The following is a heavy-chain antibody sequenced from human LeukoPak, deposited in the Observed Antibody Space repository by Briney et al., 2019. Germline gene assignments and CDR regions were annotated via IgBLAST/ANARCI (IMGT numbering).Heavy chain of an antibody. J-gene: IGHJ4*02. D-gene: IGHD4-17*01. Sequence: PGGSLRLSCAASGFTFSSYAMHWVRQAPGKGLEWVAVISYDGSNKYYADSVKGRFTISRDNSKNTLYLQMNSLRAEDTAVYYCAKDRGDYVPPYYFDYWGQGTLVTVSS. CDR2: ISYDGSNK. CDR1: GFTFSSYA. CDR3: AKDRGDYVPPYYFDY. V-gene: IGHV3-30-3*01.